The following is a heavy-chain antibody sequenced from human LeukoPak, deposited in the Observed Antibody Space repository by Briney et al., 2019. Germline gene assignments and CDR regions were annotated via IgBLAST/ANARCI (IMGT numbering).Heavy chain of an antibody. D-gene: IGHD3-10*01. CDR3: ARVGVRGVIYYYMDV. V-gene: IGHV3-21*01. CDR2: ISSSSSYI. J-gene: IGHJ6*03. CDR1: GFTFSSYS. Sequence: GWSLRLSCAASGFTFSSYSMDWVRQAPGKGLEWVSSISSSSSYIYYADSVKGRFTISRDNAKNSLYLQMNSLRAEDTAVYYCARVGVRGVIYYYMDVWGKGSTVTVSS.